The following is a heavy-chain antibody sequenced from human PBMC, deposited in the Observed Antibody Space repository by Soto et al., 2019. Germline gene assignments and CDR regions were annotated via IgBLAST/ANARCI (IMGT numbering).Heavy chain of an antibody. D-gene: IGHD3-22*01. Sequence: PSETLSLTCAVYGGSFSGYYWSWIRQPPGKGLEWIGEINHSGSTNYNPSLKSRVTISVDTSKNQFSLKLSSVTAADTAVYYCARNYYYDSSGSFGPYYYYYGMDVWGKGTTVTVS. V-gene: IGHV4-34*01. CDR3: ARNYYYDSSGSFGPYYYYYGMDV. J-gene: IGHJ6*04. CDR2: INHSGST. CDR1: GGSFSGYY.